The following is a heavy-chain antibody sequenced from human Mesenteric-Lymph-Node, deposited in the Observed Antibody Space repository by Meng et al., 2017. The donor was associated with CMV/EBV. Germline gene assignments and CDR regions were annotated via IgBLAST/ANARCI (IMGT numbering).Heavy chain of an antibody. CDR1: GGSISSGGYY. Sequence: VSGGSISSGGYYWIWIRQHPGKGLEWIGYIYYSGSTYYNPSLKSRVTISLDTSKNQFSLKLSSVTAADTAVYYCARGSVTTTAWFDPWGQGTLVTSPQ. CDR3: ARGSVTTTAWFDP. D-gene: IGHD4-11*01. CDR2: IYYSGST. J-gene: IGHJ5*02. V-gene: IGHV4-31*02.